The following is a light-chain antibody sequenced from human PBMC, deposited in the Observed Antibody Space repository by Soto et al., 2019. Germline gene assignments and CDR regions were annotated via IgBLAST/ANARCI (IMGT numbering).Light chain of an antibody. V-gene: IGKV3-20*01. CDR2: GAS. CDR3: QQYESSVT. Sequence: EIVLTQSPGSLSLSPGEGASLSCKASQSVSCSFFAWYQQKPGQAPSLLIYGASRRATGVPDRFSGSGSGTDFTLSISRLEPEDFAVYYCQQYESSVTFGQGTKVEIK. J-gene: IGKJ1*01. CDR1: QSVSCSF.